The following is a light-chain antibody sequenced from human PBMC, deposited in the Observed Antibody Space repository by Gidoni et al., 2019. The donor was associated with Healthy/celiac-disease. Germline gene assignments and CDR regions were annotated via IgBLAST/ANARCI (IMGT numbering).Light chain of an antibody. CDR3: QSADSSGTYPRVV. Sequence: SYELTQPPSVSVSPGQTARLTCSGDALPKQYAYWYQQKPGQAPVLVIYKDSERPSGIPERFSGSSSGTTVTLTISGVQAEDEADYYCQSADSSGTYPRVVFGGGTKLTVL. V-gene: IGLV3-25*03. CDR2: KDS. J-gene: IGLJ2*01. CDR1: ALPKQY.